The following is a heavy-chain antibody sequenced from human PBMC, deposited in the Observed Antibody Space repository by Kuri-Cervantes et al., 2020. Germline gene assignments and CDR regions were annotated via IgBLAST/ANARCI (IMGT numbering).Heavy chain of an antibody. J-gene: IGHJ6*03. Sequence: GGSLRPSCTGPGFTFSSFATNWVRQAPGKGLEWVGRMRNKGNSYSTEYAASVKGRFTISGDESKNSLYLQMNSLKTKDTAVYYCARVNMIGHKYIDVGGKGTTVTVSS. CDR2: MRNKGNSYST. D-gene: IGHD3-22*01. CDR3: ARVNMIGHKYIDV. V-gene: IGHV3-72*01. CDR1: GFTFSSFA.